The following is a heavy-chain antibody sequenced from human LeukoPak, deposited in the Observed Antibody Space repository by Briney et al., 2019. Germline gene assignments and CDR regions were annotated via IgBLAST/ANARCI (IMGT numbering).Heavy chain of an antibody. Sequence: ASVKVSCKASGYTFTSYAMNWVRQAPGQGLEWMGWINTNTGNPAYAQGFTGRFVFSLDTSVSTAYLQISSLKAEDTAVYYCAREKANYYDSSGYFSPWFDPWGQGTLVTVSS. CDR1: GYTFTSYA. D-gene: IGHD3-22*01. CDR3: AREKANYYDSSGYFSPWFDP. J-gene: IGHJ5*02. V-gene: IGHV7-4-1*02. CDR2: INTNTGNP.